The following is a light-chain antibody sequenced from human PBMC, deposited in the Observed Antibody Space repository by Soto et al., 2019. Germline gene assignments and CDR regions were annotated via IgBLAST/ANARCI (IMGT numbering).Light chain of an antibody. CDR3: AAWDDSLNGYV. J-gene: IGLJ1*01. Sequence: QSALTQPPSVSGSPGQSVTISCTGTSSDVGSYNRVSWYQQPPGTAPKLMIYDVSNRPSGVPDRFSGSKSGNTASLTISGLQAEDEADYYCAAWDDSLNGYVFGTGTKVTVL. CDR1: SSDVGSYNR. CDR2: DVS. V-gene: IGLV2-18*01.